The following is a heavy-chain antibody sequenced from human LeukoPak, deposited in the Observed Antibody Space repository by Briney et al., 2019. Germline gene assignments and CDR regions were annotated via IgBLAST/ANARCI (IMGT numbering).Heavy chain of an antibody. Sequence: PSETLSLTCTVSGGSISSSSYYWGWIRQPPGEGLEWIGSIYYSGSTYYNPSLKSRVTMSVDTSKNQFSLKLSSVTAADTAVYYCARDVALWFGGLEYYYYYMDVWGKGTTVTISS. CDR3: ARDVALWFGGLEYYYYYMDV. CDR1: GGSISSSSYY. CDR2: IYYSGST. J-gene: IGHJ6*03. V-gene: IGHV4-39*07. D-gene: IGHD3-10*01.